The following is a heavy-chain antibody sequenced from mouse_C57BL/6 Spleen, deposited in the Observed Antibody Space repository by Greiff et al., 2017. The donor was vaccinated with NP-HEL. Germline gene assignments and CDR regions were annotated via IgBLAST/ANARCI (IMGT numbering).Heavy chain of an antibody. CDR2: INPYNGGT. CDR1: GYTFTDYY. D-gene: IGHD2-5*01. CDR3: ARGAYYSKGGAMDY. J-gene: IGHJ4*01. V-gene: IGHV1-19*01. Sequence: VQLQQSGPVLVKPGASVKMSCKASGYTFTDYYMNWVKQSHGKSLEWIGVINPYNGGTSYNQKFKGKATLTVDKSSSTAYMELNSLTSEDSAVYYWARGAYYSKGGAMDYWGQGTSVTVSS.